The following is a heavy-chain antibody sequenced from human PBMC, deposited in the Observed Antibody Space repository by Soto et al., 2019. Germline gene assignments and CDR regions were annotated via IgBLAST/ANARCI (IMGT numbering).Heavy chain of an antibody. V-gene: IGHV3-30*18. J-gene: IGHJ6*02. CDR1: GFTFSSYG. Sequence: QVQLVESGGGVVQPGRSLRLSCAASGFTFSSYGMHWVRQAPGKGLGWVAVISYDGSNKYYADSVKGRFTISRDNSKNMLYLQMNGLSVEDTAVYYCAKIGGSYYLNFYSCGMDVWGQGTTVTVS. CDR3: AKIGGSYYLNFYSCGMDV. CDR2: ISYDGSNK. D-gene: IGHD1-26*01.